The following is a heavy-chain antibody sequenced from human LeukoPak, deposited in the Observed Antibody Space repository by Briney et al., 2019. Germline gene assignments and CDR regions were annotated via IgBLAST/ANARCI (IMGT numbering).Heavy chain of an antibody. V-gene: IGHV3-48*02. CDR2: ISSSGGTI. Sequence: GGSLRLSCAASRFTFTGYGMQWVRQATGEGLEWVSYISSSGGTIYYADSVKGRFTISRDNAKNSLYLQMNSLRDEDTAVYYCAREALNMYYGMDVWGQGTTVTVSS. CDR3: AREALNMYYGMDV. J-gene: IGHJ6*02. CDR1: RFTFTGYG. D-gene: IGHD1/OR15-1a*01.